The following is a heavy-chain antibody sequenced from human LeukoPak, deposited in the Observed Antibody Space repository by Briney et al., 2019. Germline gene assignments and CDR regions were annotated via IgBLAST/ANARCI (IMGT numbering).Heavy chain of an antibody. CDR3: ARDRRGYDFWSGYYQ. V-gene: IGHV4-30-4*07. Sequence: SQTLSLTCAVSGGSISSGGYSWSWIRRPPGKGLEWIVYIYYSGSTYYNPSLKSRVTISVDTSKNHSSLKLSSVTAADTAVYYCARDRRGYDFWSGYYQWGQGTLVTVSS. J-gene: IGHJ4*02. D-gene: IGHD3-3*01. CDR1: GGSISSGGYS. CDR2: IYYSGST.